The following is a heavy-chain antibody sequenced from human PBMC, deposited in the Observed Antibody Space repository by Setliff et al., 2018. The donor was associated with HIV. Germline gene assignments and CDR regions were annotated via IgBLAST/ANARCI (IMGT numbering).Heavy chain of an antibody. V-gene: IGHV4-31*03. Sequence: SETLSLTCSVSGVAVGSGGSYWHWIRQHPEKALESLGYIFHSGDTYYNPSLKSRISMSVDTSKNQFSLELTSLTAADTAVYDGATRPRIAARPFDYWGQGMLVTVSS. CDR3: ATRPRIAARPFDY. J-gene: IGHJ4*02. D-gene: IGHD6-6*01. CDR1: GVAVGSGGSY. CDR2: IFHSGDT.